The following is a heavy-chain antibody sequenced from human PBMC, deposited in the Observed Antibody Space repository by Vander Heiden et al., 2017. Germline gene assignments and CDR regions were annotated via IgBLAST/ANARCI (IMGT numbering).Heavy chain of an antibody. J-gene: IGHJ6*02. D-gene: IGHD3-22*01. CDR3: ARDQYYYDSSGYLDDPNYYYGMDV. CDR2: IYSGGST. CDR1: GFTVSSSD. V-gene: IGHV3-53*01. Sequence: EVQLVESGGGLIQPGGSLRLSCAASGFTVSSSDMSWVRQAPGKGLEWVSVIYSGGSTYYADSVKGRFTISRDNSKNTLYLQMNSLRAEDTAVYYCARDQYYYDSSGYLDDPNYYYGMDVWGQGTTVTVSS.